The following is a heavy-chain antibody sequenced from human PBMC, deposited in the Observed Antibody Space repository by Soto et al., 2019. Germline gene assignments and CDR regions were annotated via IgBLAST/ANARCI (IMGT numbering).Heavy chain of an antibody. D-gene: IGHD4-17*01. Sequence: QVQLVQSGAEVKKPGAPVKVSCKASGYTFTSYGISWVRQAPGQGLEWMGWISAYNGNTNYAQKLQGRVTMTTDTATSAAWRELRGQRADDSAVYYGTSSHGASAGYWGQGTLVIVSS. CDR3: TSSHGASAGY. CDR2: ISAYNGNT. V-gene: IGHV1-18*01. CDR1: GYTFTSYG. J-gene: IGHJ4*02.